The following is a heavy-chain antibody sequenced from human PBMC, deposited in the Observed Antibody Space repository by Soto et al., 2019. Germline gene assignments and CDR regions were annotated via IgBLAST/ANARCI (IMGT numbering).Heavy chain of an antibody. CDR1: GFTFSSYA. D-gene: IGHD3-3*01. Sequence: GGPLRLSCAASGFTFSSYAMSWVLQAPGKXLXSVSAISGTGGRKHHEDSVTGRLTISRDNSTNTLYLQTNSLSPEDTPVYHGPIDATHITILDYYYYGMDVWGQGTTVTVSS. V-gene: IGHV3-23*01. CDR3: PIDATHITILDYYYYGMDV. CDR2: ISGTGGRK. J-gene: IGHJ6*02.